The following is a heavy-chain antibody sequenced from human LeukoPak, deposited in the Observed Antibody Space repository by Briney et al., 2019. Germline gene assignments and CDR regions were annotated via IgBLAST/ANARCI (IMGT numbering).Heavy chain of an antibody. D-gene: IGHD6-19*01. J-gene: IGHJ4*02. Sequence: GGSLRLSCAAPGFIFSDYYMSWIRQAPGKGLEWVSYISSSTTFINYADSVKGRFTISRDNAKNSLHLQMNSLRAEDTAVYYCARPQDQTVAGSDYWGQGTLVTVSS. V-gene: IGHV3-11*03. CDR3: ARPQDQTVAGSDY. CDR1: GFIFSDYY. CDR2: ISSSTTFI.